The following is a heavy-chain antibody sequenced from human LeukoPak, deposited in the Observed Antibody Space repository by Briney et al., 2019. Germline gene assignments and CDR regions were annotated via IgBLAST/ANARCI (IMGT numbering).Heavy chain of an antibody. Sequence: GASVKVSCKASGYTFTGYYMHWVRQAPGQGLEWMGWSNPNSGGTNYAQKFQGRVTMTRDTSISTAYMELSRLRSDDTAVYYCARSFYDYVWGSYRTETNFDYWGQGTLVTVSS. CDR3: ARSFYDYVWGSYRTETNFDY. CDR1: GYTFTGYY. V-gene: IGHV1-2*02. D-gene: IGHD3-16*02. CDR2: SNPNSGGT. J-gene: IGHJ4*02.